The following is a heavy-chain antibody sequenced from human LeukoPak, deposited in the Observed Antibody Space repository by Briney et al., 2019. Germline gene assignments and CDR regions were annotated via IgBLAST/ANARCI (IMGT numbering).Heavy chain of an antibody. CDR2: ITSGSDAK. D-gene: IGHD5-24*01. J-gene: IGHJ4*02. V-gene: IGHV3-48*01. CDR1: GFTFSTYT. Sequence: GGSLRLSCAASGFTFSTYTMNWVRQAPGKGLEWVSCITSGSDAKYYADSVKGRFTISRDNAKNSLYLQMDSLRAEDTAVYYCARVVPDPIEMATESYWGQGTLVTVSS. CDR3: ARVVPDPIEMATESY.